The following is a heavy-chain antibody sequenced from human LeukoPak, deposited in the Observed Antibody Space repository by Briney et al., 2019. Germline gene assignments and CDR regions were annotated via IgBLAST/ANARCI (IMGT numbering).Heavy chain of an antibody. CDR2: IYTSGST. CDR1: GGSISSYY. Sequence: PSETLSLTCTVSGGSISSYYWSWIRQPAGKGLEWIWRIYTSGSTNYNPSLKSRVTMSVAPSKNQFSLKLSSVTAADTAVYYCARGWYDSSGYYWYFDYWGQGTLVTVSS. J-gene: IGHJ4*02. CDR3: ARGWYDSSGYYWYFDY. D-gene: IGHD3-22*01. V-gene: IGHV4-4*07.